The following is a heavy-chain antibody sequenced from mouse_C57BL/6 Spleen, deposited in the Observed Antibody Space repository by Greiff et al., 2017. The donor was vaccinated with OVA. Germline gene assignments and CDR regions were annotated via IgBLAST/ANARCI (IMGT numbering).Heavy chain of an antibody. V-gene: IGHV1-61*01. CDR2: IYPSDSET. J-gene: IGHJ3*01. Sequence: QVQLQQPGAELVRPGSSVKLSCTASGYTFTSYWMDWVKQRPGQGLEWIGNIYPSDSETHYNQTFKNKATLTVDKSSSTAYMQLSSLTSEDSAVYYCARCAWLAYWGQGTLVTVSA. CDR3: ARCAWLAY. CDR1: GYTFTSYW.